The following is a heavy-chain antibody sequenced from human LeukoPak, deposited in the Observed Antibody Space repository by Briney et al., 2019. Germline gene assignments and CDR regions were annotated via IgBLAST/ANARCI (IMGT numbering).Heavy chain of an antibody. J-gene: IGHJ4*02. CDR1: GFSFISHR. CDR2: IYPGDSDA. V-gene: IGHV5-51*01. D-gene: IGHD4-17*01. Sequence: PGESLKISCKGSGFSFISHRIGWVRQMPGKGLEWMGFIYPGDSDARYSPSFQGQVTISADKSISTAYLQWSSLKASDTAMYYCATSIYGDSQAYFDYWGQGTLVTVSS. CDR3: ATSIYGDSQAYFDY.